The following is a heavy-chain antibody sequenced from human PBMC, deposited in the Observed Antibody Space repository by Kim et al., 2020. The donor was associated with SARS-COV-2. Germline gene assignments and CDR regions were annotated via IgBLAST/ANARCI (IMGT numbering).Heavy chain of an antibody. V-gene: IGHV4-59*08. CDR1: GGSISSYY. J-gene: IGHJ4*02. D-gene: IGHD5-18*01. CDR2: IYYSGST. CDR3: ARLHTAMVPYYFDY. Sequence: SETLSLTCTVSGGSISSYYWSWIRQPPGKGLEWIGYIYYSGSTNYNPSLKSRVTISVDTSKNQFSLKLSSVTAADTAVYYCARLHTAMVPYYFDYWGQGTLVTVSS.